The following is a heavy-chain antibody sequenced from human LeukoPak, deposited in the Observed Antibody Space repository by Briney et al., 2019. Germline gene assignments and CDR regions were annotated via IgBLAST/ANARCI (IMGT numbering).Heavy chain of an antibody. CDR2: INPNSGGT. CDR3: ARDLGGSYYNFDY. CDR1: GYTFTGYY. J-gene: IGHJ4*02. D-gene: IGHD1-26*01. Sequence: ASVKVSCKASGYTFTGYYMHWVRQAPGQGLEWMGWINPNSGGTNYAQKFQGRVTMTRDTSISTAYMELSRLRSDDTAVYYCARDLGGSYYNFDYWGQGTLVTVSS. V-gene: IGHV1-2*02.